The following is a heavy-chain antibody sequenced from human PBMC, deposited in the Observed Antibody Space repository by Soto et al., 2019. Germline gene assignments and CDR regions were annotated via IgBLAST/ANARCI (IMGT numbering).Heavy chain of an antibody. J-gene: IGHJ4*02. CDR3: AKDISTYSGGYTYYFDY. CDR1: EFTFSKFA. V-gene: IGHV3-30*18. D-gene: IGHD1-26*01. CDR2: ISNDGRKT. Sequence: QVQLVESGGGVVQPGRSLRLSCAASEFTFSKFAIHWVRQAPGKGLEWVAVISNDGRKTYYIDSVKGRFTSSRDNSNNTLFLQMNSLRLEDTAVYYCAKDISTYSGGYTYYFDYWGQGTLVTVSS.